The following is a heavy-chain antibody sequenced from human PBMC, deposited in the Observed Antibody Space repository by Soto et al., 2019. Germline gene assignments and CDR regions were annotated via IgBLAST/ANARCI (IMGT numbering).Heavy chain of an antibody. D-gene: IGHD1-26*01. J-gene: IGHJ6*02. CDR2: ISSSSSYI. CDR1: GFTFSSYS. V-gene: IGHV3-21*01. CDR3: AREMGSPPHQRPEAGNDGMDV. Sequence: PGGSLRLSCAASGFTFSSYSMNWVRQAPGKGLEWVSSISSSSSYIYYADSVKGRFTISRDNAKNSLYLQMNSLRAEDTAVYYCAREMGSPPHQRPEAGNDGMDVWGQGTTVTVSS.